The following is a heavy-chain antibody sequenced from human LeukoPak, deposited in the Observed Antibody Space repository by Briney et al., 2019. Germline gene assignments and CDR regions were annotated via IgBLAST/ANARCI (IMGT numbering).Heavy chain of an antibody. CDR2: IYPGDSDT. D-gene: IGHD3-10*01. CDR1: GYSFTSYW. CDR3: ARSRRLWFGDQGHAFDI. V-gene: IGHV5-51*01. Sequence: GESLKISCKGSGYSFTSYWIGWVRQMPGKGLEWMGIIYPGDSDTRYSPSFQGQVTISADKSISTAYLQWSSLKASDTAMYYCARSRRLWFGDQGHAFDIWGQGTMVTVSS. J-gene: IGHJ3*02.